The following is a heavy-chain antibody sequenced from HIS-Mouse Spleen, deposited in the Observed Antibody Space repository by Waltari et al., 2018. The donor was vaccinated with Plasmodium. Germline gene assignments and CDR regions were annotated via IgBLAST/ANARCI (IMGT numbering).Heavy chain of an antibody. CDR2: ISYDGSNK. J-gene: IGHJ6*02. CDR1: GFTVSSYA. CDR3: ARLYYDFWSGYYPYGMDV. D-gene: IGHD3-3*01. Sequence: QVQLVESGGGVVQPGRSLRLSCAASGFTVSSYAMPWVRQAPGKGLEWVAVISYDGSNKYYADSVKGRFTISRDNSKNTLYLQMNSLRAEDTAVYYCARLYYDFWSGYYPYGMDVWGQGTTVTVSS. V-gene: IGHV3-30*04.